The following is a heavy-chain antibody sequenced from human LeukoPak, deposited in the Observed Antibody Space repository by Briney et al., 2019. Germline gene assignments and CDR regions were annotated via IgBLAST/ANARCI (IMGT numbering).Heavy chain of an antibody. Sequence: GGSLRLSCGASGFTFSSYGMHWVRQAPGKGLEWVAFIRYDGSNKYYADSVKGRFTISRDNSKNMLYLQMNSLRAEDTALYYCARAPQLAYFDYWGQGTLVTVSS. J-gene: IGHJ4*02. CDR3: ARAPQLAYFDY. V-gene: IGHV3-30*02. CDR2: IRYDGSNK. CDR1: GFTFSSYG.